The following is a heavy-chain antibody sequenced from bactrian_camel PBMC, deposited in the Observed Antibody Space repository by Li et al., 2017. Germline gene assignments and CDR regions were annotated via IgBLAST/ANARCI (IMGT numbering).Heavy chain of an antibody. D-gene: IGHD1*01. Sequence: VQLVESGGGLVQPGESLRLSCVASGITFSRHDMSWVRQAPGKEVEGVAIIQPFSDAKYYADSVKGRFTISQDPTKNAVYLQMDSLTPEDTAMYYCAARQPCRVWLGYEDPGEYNIWGQGTQVTVS. V-gene: IGHV3S40*01. J-gene: IGHJ4*01. CDR1: GITFSRHD. CDR2: IQPFSDAK. CDR3: AARQPCRVWLGYEDPGEYNI.